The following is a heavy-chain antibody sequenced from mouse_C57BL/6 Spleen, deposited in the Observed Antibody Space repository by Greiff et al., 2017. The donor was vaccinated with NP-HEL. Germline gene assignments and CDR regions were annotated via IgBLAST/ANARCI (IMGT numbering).Heavy chain of an antibody. V-gene: IGHV5-9-1*02. CDR1: GFTFSSYA. D-gene: IGHD1-1*01. J-gene: IGHJ1*03. Sequence: EVKLVESGEGLVKPGGSLKLSCAASGFTFSSYAMSWVRQTPEKRLEWVAYISSGGDYIYYADTVKGRFTISRDNARNTLYLQMSSLKSEDTAMYYCTKDYYYGSREYFDVWGTGTTVTVSS. CDR2: ISSGGDYI. CDR3: TKDYYYGSREYFDV.